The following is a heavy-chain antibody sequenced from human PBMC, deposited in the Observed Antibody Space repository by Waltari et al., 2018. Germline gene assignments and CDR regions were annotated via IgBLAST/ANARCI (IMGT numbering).Heavy chain of an antibody. CDR1: GGSFSGYY. CDR2: INHSEST. CDR3: AGGGITLFGVVTRYYFDY. D-gene: IGHD3-3*01. J-gene: IGHJ4*02. Sequence: QVQLQQWGAGLLKPSETLSLTCAVYGGSFSGYYWSWSRQPPGKGLEWIGEINHSESTTYNPPLKRRVTTSVDTSNTQVSLKLSSVTAADTAAYYCAGGGITLFGVVTRYYFDYWGQGTLVTVSS. V-gene: IGHV4-34*01.